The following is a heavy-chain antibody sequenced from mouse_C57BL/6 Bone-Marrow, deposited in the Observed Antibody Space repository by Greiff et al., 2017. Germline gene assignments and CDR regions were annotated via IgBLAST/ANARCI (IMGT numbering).Heavy chain of an antibody. D-gene: IGHD1-1*01. CDR3: ARFPSITAVVYWYVDV. CDR1: GYAFSSSW. V-gene: IGHV1-82*01. CDR2: IYPGDGDT. J-gene: IGHJ1*03. Sequence: VQLQQSGPELVKPGASVKISCKASGYAFSSSWMNWVKQRPGKGLEWIGRIYPGDGDTNYNGKFKGKATLTADKSSSTAYMQLSSLTSEDSAVYFCARFPSITAVVYWYVDVWGTGTTVTVSS.